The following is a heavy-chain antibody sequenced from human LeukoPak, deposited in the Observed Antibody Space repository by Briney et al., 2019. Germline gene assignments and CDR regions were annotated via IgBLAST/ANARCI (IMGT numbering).Heavy chain of an antibody. CDR1: GFTFSSCG. CDR2: IRSDGSNK. Sequence: GGSLRLSCAASGFTFSSCGMHWVRQAPGKGLEWVAFIRSDGSNKYYADSVKGRFTISRDNSKLYLQMNSLRAEDTAVYYCAKKGYSNGWRDSYYFDCWGQGTLVTVSS. D-gene: IGHD6-19*01. CDR3: AKKGYSNGWRDSYYFDC. V-gene: IGHV3-30*02. J-gene: IGHJ4*02.